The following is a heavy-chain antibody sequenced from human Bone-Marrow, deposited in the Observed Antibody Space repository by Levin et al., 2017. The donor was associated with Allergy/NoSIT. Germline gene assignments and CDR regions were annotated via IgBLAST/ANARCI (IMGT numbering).Heavy chain of an antibody. J-gene: IGHJ4*02. V-gene: IGHV3-23*01. CDR3: AKDHSRRDGYKSPGDSDY. Sequence: GGSLRLSCAASGFTFSSYAMSWVRQAPGKGLEWVSAISGSGGSTYYADSVKGRFTISRDNSKNTLYLQMNSLRAEDTAVYYCAKDHSRRDGYKSPGDSDYWGQGTLVTVSS. D-gene: IGHD5-24*01. CDR2: ISGSGGST. CDR1: GFTFSSYA.